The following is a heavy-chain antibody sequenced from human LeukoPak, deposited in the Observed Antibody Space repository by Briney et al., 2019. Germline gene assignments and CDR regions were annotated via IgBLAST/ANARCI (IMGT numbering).Heavy chain of an antibody. Sequence: ETLSLTCTVSGGSISNYYWSWIRQPPGKGLEWVSSISSSSSYIYYADSVKGRFTISRDNAKNSLYLQMNSLRAEDTAVYYCARPNYYGSGSYYNYWGQGTLVTVSS. CDR1: GGSISNYY. D-gene: IGHD3-10*01. CDR3: ARPNYYGSGSYYNY. CDR2: ISSSSSYI. V-gene: IGHV3-21*01. J-gene: IGHJ4*02.